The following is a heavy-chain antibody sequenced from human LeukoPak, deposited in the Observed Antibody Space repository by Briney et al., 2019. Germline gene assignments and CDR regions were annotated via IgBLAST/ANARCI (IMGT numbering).Heavy chain of an antibody. V-gene: IGHV3-23*01. CDR3: AKDKGRYSGYTAFDY. D-gene: IGHD5-12*01. CDR1: GFTFSSYA. J-gene: IGHJ4*02. Sequence: PGGSLRLSCAASGFTFSSYAMSWVRQAPGKGQEWVSAISGSGGSTYYADSVKGRFTISRDNSKNTLYLQMNSLRAEDTAVYYCAKDKGRYSGYTAFDYWGQGTLVTVS. CDR2: ISGSGGST.